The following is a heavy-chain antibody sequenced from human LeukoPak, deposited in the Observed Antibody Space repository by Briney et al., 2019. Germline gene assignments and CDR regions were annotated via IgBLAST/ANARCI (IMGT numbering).Heavy chain of an antibody. Sequence: SDTLSLTCTVSGGSINSYYWSWVRQPPGQGLESIGCIYYSGSTNYNPYLKRRVTISLDTSKSQCSLKLSSVTAADTGGYYCARGRMLGVWGQGTTVIVSS. V-gene: IGHV4-59*07. CDR3: ARGRMLGV. CDR2: IYYSGST. J-gene: IGHJ6*02. CDR1: GGSINSYY.